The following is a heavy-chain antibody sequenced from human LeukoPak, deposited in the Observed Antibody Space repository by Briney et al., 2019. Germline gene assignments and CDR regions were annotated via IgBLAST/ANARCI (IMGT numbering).Heavy chain of an antibody. Sequence: SETLSLTCAVYGGSFSGYYWSWIRQPPGKGLEWIGEINHSGSTNYNPSLESRVTISVDTSKNQFSLKLSSVTAADTAVYYCARALEKYYDYVWGSYSSWFDPWGQGTLVTVSS. CDR3: ARALEKYYDYVWGSYSSWFDP. J-gene: IGHJ5*02. CDR1: GGSFSGYY. V-gene: IGHV4-34*01. CDR2: INHSGST. D-gene: IGHD3-16*01.